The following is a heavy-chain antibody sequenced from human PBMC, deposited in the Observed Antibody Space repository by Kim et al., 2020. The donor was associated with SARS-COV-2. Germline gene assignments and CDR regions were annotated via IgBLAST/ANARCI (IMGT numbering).Heavy chain of an antibody. CDR2: ISSNGGST. J-gene: IGHJ4*02. Sequence: GGSLRLSCSASGFTFSSYAMHWVRQAPGKGLEYVSAISSNGGSTYYADSVKGRFTISRDNSKNTLYLQMSSLRAEDTAVYYCVKDSSSSFYYGSGSLEWGQGTLVTVSS. V-gene: IGHV3-64D*06. CDR3: VKDSSSSFYYGSGSLE. CDR1: GFTFSSYA. D-gene: IGHD3-10*01.